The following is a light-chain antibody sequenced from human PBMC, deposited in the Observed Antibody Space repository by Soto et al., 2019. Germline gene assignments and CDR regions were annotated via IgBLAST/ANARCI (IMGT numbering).Light chain of an antibody. J-gene: IGKJ4*01. V-gene: IGKV3-20*01. Sequence: EIVLTQSPGTLSFSPGERATLSCRASQSVSSSYLAWYQEKPDRAHGRLVCEACRRATGISCWFICSASRTDFPIFISIQSDEVSAEYCYQQYGTSQTFGGGTKVDIK. CDR3: QQYGTSQT. CDR1: QSVSSSY. CDR2: EAC.